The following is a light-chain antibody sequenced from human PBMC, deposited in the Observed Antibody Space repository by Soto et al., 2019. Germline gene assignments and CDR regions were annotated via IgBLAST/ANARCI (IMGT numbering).Light chain of an antibody. J-gene: IGKJ1*01. CDR3: QQYGSSSWT. Sequence: EIVLTQSPGTLSSSPGERATLSCRASQSVSSSYFAWYQQKPGQAPSLLIYAASSRATGIPDRFSGSGSGTDFTRTISRLEPEDFAVYYCQQYGSSSWTFGQGTRVEI. V-gene: IGKV3-20*01. CDR2: AAS. CDR1: QSVSSSY.